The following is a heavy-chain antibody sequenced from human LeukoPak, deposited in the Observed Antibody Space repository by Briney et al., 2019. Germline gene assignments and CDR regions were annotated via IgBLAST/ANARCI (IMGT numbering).Heavy chain of an antibody. CDR2: IYYSGST. D-gene: IGHD4-17*01. CDR3: ARESHRTTVTPWDWFDP. Sequence: SETLSLTCTVSGGSLSSSSYYWGWIRQPPGKGLEWIGSIYYSGSTYCNPSLKSRVTISVDRSKNQFSLKLSSVTAADTAVYYCARESHRTTVTPWDWFDPWGQGTLVTVSS. J-gene: IGHJ5*02. V-gene: IGHV4-39*07. CDR1: GGSLSSSSYY.